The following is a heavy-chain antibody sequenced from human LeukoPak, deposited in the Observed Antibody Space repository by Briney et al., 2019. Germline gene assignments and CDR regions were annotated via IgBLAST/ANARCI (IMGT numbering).Heavy chain of an antibody. V-gene: IGHV4-59*01. CDR1: GGSISSYY. CDR3: ARDQGSGHFDY. Sequence: SETLSLTCTVSGGSISSYYWSWIRQPPGKGLEWIGYIYYSGNTNYNPSLKSRVTISVDTSKNQFSLKLSSVTAADTAVYYCARDQGSGHFDYWGQGTLVTVSS. J-gene: IGHJ4*02. CDR2: IYYSGNT.